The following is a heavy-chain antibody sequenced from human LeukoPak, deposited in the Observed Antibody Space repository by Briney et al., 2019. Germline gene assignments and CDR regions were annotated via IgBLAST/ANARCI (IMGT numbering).Heavy chain of an antibody. CDR1: GFTFDDYA. CDR3: AKDLSRRGGAFDI. J-gene: IGHJ3*02. Sequence: PGGSLRLSCAASGFTFDDYAMHWVRQAPGKGLEWVSGISWNSGSIGYADSVKGRFTISRDNAKNSLYLQMNSLRAEDTALYYCAKDLSRRGGAFDIWGQGTMVTVSS. CDR2: ISWNSGSI. V-gene: IGHV3-9*01. D-gene: IGHD3-10*01.